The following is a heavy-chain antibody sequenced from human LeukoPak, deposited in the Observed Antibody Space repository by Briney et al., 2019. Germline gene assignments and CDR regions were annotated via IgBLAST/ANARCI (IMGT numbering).Heavy chain of an antibody. CDR2: ISSSGSTI. V-gene: IGHV3-48*03. CDR1: GFTFSSYE. Sequence: PGGSLRLSCAASGFTFSSYEMNWVRQAPGKGLEWVSYISSSGSTIYYADSVKGRFTISRDNAKNTLYLQMNSLRAEDTAVYYCARVLSISSTSCYSYWGQGTLVTVSS. CDR3: ARVLSISSTSCYSY. D-gene: IGHD2-2*01. J-gene: IGHJ4*02.